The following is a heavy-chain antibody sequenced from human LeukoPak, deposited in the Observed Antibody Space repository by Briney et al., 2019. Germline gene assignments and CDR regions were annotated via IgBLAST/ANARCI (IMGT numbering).Heavy chain of an antibody. D-gene: IGHD3-10*01. Sequence: PGGSLRLSCAGSGFTFSNYNMNWVRQAPGKGLEWVSSISSSSSYIYYADSVKGRFTISRDNAKNSLYLQMNSLRAEDTAVYYCAKVLTMVRGVIPEDYWGQGTLVTVSS. CDR1: GFTFSNYN. J-gene: IGHJ4*02. CDR2: ISSSSSYI. V-gene: IGHV3-21*04. CDR3: AKVLTMVRGVIPEDY.